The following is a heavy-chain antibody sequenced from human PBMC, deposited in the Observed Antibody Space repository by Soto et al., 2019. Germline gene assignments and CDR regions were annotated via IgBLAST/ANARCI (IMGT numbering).Heavy chain of an antibody. CDR2: IWYDGSNK. Sequence: GGSLRLSCAASGFTFSSYGMHWVRQAPGKGLEWVAVIWYDGSNKYYADSVKGRFTISRDNSKNTLYLQMNSLRAEDTAVYYCPRDLNRRIAARLLYMDVWGKGTTVTVSS. CDR3: PRDLNRRIAARLLYMDV. J-gene: IGHJ6*03. CDR1: GFTFSSYG. V-gene: IGHV3-33*01. D-gene: IGHD6-6*01.